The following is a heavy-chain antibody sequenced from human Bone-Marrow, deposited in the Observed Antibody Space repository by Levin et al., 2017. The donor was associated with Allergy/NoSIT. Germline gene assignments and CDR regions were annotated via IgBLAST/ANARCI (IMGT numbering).Heavy chain of an antibody. D-gene: IGHD1-1*01. V-gene: IGHV3-30*04. CDR1: GFTFSDYA. CDR3: ARDRGVAVTGTLVSDAFDM. J-gene: IGHJ3*02. CDR2: ISYDGTNK. Sequence: GESLKISCAASGFTFSDYAMNWVRQARGKGLEWEWVAVISYDGTNKYYADSVKGRFTVSRDNSKSTLYLQMNSLKTEDTAIYYCARDRGVAVTGTLVSDAFDMWGQGTMVTVSS.